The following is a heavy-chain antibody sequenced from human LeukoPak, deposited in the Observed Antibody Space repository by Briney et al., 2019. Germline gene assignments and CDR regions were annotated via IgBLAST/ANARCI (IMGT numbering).Heavy chain of an antibody. J-gene: IGHJ4*02. Sequence: GGSLRLSCAASVFTFSNAWMSWVRPAPGKGLEWVVLIKSKTDGGTTDYAAPVKGRFTISRADSKNTLYLQMNSLRAEDTAVYYCARDLPNYYGSASYFDYWGQGTLVTVSS. D-gene: IGHD3-10*01. CDR2: IKSKTDGGTT. CDR1: VFTFSNAW. CDR3: ARDLPNYYGSASYFDY. V-gene: IGHV3-15*01.